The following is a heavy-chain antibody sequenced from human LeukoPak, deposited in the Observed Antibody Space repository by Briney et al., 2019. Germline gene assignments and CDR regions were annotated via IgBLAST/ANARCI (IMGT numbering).Heavy chain of an antibody. D-gene: IGHD2-21*02. CDR2: IREDGGKQ. CDR1: GFTFSSYS. J-gene: IGHJ4*02. V-gene: IGHV3-7*01. CDR3: AKDIPGGGDDY. Sequence: GGSLRLSCAASGFTFSSYSMNWVRQAPGKGLEWVANIREDGGKQNYVDSVKGRFTISRDNAKSSVYLQLNSLRADDTAIYYCAKDIPGGGDDYWGQGTLVTVSS.